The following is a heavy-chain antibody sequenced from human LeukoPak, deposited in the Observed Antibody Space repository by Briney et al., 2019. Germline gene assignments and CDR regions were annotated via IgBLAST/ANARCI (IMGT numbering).Heavy chain of an antibody. CDR2: IYHSGST. J-gene: IGHJ5*02. Sequence: PSETLSLTCTVSGYSISSGYYWGWIRQPPGKGLEWIGSIYHSGSTYYNPSLKSRVTISVDTSKNQFSLKLSSVTAADTAVYYCARDSSGWYRWFDPWGQGTRVTVSS. CDR1: GYSISSGYY. V-gene: IGHV4-38-2*02. CDR3: ARDSSGWYRWFDP. D-gene: IGHD6-19*01.